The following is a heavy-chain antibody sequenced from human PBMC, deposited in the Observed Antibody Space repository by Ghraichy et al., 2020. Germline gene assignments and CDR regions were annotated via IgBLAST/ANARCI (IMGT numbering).Heavy chain of an antibody. CDR1: GGSISSYY. CDR2: IYYSGNT. J-gene: IGHJ6*02. Sequence: SETLSLTCTVSGGSISSYYWSWIRQPPGKGLEWIGHIYYSGNTNYSPTLKSRVTISLNTSKNQFSLKLSSVTAADTAVYYCARDRAQRVLGGQYGGSRSNGMDVWGQGTSVTVSS. D-gene: IGHD3-10*01. CDR3: ARDRAQRVLGGQYGGSRSNGMDV. V-gene: IGHV4-59*13.